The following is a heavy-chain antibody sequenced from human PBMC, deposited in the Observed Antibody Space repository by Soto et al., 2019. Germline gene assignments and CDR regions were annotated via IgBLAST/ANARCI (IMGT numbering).Heavy chain of an antibody. D-gene: IGHD2-15*01. J-gene: IGHJ4*02. CDR2: ISYDGNNE. Sequence: QVQLVESGGGVVQPGRSLRLSCAGSGFTFSGFGMHWVRQAPGKGLEWVAVISYDGNNEYYADSVKGRFTISRDNSKNTLSLQMNRLRAEDTAVYYCAKEGIPGYCGCGGCYSIQAYWGQGTLVTVSS. V-gene: IGHV3-30*18. CDR1: GFTFSGFG. CDR3: AKEGIPGYCGCGGCYSIQAY.